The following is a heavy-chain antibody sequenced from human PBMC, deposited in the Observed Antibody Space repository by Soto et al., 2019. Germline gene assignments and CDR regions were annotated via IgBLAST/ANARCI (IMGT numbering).Heavy chain of an antibody. V-gene: IGHV3-30*04. CDR1: GFSFSCYT. CDR3: AIDQGY. CDR2: ISWDGNNE. J-gene: IGHJ4*02. Sequence: GGSLRLSCAASGFSFSCYTMHWVRQAPGRGLEWVAIISWDGNNEYYADSVKGRFTISRDNSRSTLYLLMNSLRAEDTAVYYCAIDQGYWGQGTLVTVSS.